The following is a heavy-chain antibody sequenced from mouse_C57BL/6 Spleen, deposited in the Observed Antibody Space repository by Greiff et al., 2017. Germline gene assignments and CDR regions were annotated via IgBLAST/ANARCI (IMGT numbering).Heavy chain of an antibody. CDR3: AKELRSLYAMDY. CDR2: INPNNGGT. Sequence: VQLKQSGPELVKPGASVKISCKASGYTFTDYYMNWVKQSHGKSLEWIGDINPNNGGTSYNQKFKGKATLTVDKSSSTAYMELRSLTSEDSAVYYCAKELRSLYAMDYWGQGTSVTVSS. V-gene: IGHV1-26*01. CDR1: GYTFTDYY. J-gene: IGHJ4*01. D-gene: IGHD1-1*01.